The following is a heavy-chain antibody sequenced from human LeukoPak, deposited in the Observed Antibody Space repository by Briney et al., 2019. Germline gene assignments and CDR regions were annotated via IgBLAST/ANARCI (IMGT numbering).Heavy chain of an antibody. Sequence: SETLSLTCTVSGGSISSYYWSWIRQPAGKGLEWIGRIYTSGSTNYNPSLKSRATMSVDTSKNQFSLKLSSVTAADTAVYYCASNHDSSGYDEIVYWGQGTLVTVSS. CDR3: ASNHDSSGYDEIVY. V-gene: IGHV4-4*07. D-gene: IGHD3-22*01. CDR1: GGSISSYY. CDR2: IYTSGST. J-gene: IGHJ4*02.